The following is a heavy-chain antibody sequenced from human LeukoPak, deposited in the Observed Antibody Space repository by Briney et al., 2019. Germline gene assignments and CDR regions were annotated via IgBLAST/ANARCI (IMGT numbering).Heavy chain of an antibody. J-gene: IGHJ5*02. CDR3: ARQWLLLSLFDP. CDR2: IIPIFGTA. D-gene: IGHD3-22*01. Sequence: ASVKVSFKASGGTFCSYALSWVRQAPGQGLEWMGGIIPIFGTANYAQKFQGRVTITADESTSTAYMELSSLRSEDTAVYYCARQWLLLSLFDPWSQGTLVTVSS. V-gene: IGHV1-69*01. CDR1: GGTFCSYA.